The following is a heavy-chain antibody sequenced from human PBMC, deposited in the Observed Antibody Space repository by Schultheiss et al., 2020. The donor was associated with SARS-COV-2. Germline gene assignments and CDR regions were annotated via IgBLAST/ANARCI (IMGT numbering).Heavy chain of an antibody. CDR3: ARDRMVRGVIIMFARYGMDV. CDR1: GFTFSSYA. Sequence: GGSLRLSCAASGFTFSSYAMSWVRQAPGKGLEWVSAISGSGGSTYYADSVKGRFTISRDNAKNSLYLQMNSLRAEDTAVYYCARDRMVRGVIIMFARYGMDVWGQGTTVTVSS. D-gene: IGHD3-10*01. J-gene: IGHJ6*02. CDR2: ISGSGGST. V-gene: IGHV3-23*01.